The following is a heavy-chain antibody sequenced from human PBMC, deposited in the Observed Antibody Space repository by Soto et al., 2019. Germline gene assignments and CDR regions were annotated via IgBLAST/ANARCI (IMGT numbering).Heavy chain of an antibody. D-gene: IGHD4-17*01. CDR1: GGSFCGYY. CDR2: IYYSENT. J-gene: IGHJ4*02. CDR3: ATHPPYGPLDH. V-gene: IGHV4-34*01. Sequence: SETLSITCAVYGGSFCGYYWSWIRQPPGKGLEWIGNIYYSENTYYNPSLKSRVTISVDTSKNQFSLRLTSVTAADTAVYYCATHPPYGPLDHWGQGTLVTVSS.